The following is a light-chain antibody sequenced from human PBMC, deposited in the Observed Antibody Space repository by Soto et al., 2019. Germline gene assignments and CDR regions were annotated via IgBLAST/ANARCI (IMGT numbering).Light chain of an antibody. CDR3: QHYNSYSEA. Sequence: DIQMTQSPSTLSGSVGDRVTITCRASQTISSWLAWYQQKPGKAPKLLIYKASTLKSGVPSRFSGSGSGTEFTLTISSLQPDHFATYYCQHYNSYSEAFGQGTKVDNK. V-gene: IGKV1-5*03. J-gene: IGKJ1*01. CDR1: QTISSW. CDR2: KAS.